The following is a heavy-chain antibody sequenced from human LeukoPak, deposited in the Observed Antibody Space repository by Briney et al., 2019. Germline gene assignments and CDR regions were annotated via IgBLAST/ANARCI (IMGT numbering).Heavy chain of an antibody. CDR1: GFTFSSYG. CDR2: IWYDGSNK. V-gene: IGHV3-33*06. Sequence: PGGSLRLSCAASGFTFSSYGMHWVRQAPGKGLEWVAVIWYDGSNKYYADSVKGRFTISRDNSKNTLYLQMNNLRAEDTAVYYCAKVDSMIVELGAFDIWGQGTMVTVSS. D-gene: IGHD3-22*01. CDR3: AKVDSMIVELGAFDI. J-gene: IGHJ3*02.